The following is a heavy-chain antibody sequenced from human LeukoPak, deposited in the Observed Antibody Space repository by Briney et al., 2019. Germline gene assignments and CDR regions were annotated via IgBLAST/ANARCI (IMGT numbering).Heavy chain of an antibody. CDR3: TTDLGL. CDR1: GLTFADAW. D-gene: IGHD3-10*01. V-gene: IGHV3-15*07. J-gene: IGHJ4*02. CDR2: IKSKRHGGTT. Sequence: GGSLRLSCVASGLTFADAWMNWVRQAPGKGLEWVGLIKSKRHGGTTDYAAPVKGRFTISRDDSKNTLYLEMNSLKTEDTAVYYCTTDLGLWGQGTLVTVSS.